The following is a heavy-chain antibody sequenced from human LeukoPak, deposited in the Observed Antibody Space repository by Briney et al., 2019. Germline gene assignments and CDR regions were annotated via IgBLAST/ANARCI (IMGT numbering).Heavy chain of an antibody. CDR2: INHSGST. J-gene: IGHJ6*02. Sequence: GSLRLSCAASGFTFSSYAMSWIRQPPGKGLEWIGEINHSGSTNYNPSLKSRVTISVDTSKNQFSLKLSSVTAADTAVYYCARGSYDFWSGYYRYYYYGMDVWGQGTTVTVSS. D-gene: IGHD3-3*01. CDR3: ARGSYDFWSGYYRYYYYGMDV. CDR1: GFTFSSYA. V-gene: IGHV4-34*01.